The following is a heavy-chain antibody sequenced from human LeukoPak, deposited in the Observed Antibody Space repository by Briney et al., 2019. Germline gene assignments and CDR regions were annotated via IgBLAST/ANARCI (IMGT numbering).Heavy chain of an antibody. CDR3: AREFRQTYSSGWSLDY. Sequence: PGGSLRLSCAVSGFSVNNNYLSWVRQAPGKGLEWVSVIYGGSNNTHYADSVKGRFTISRDNSRNTVYLHMDSLRAEDTATNYCAREFRQTYSSGWSLDYWGQGTLVTVSS. J-gene: IGHJ1*01. CDR2: IYGGSNNT. CDR1: GFSVNNNY. D-gene: IGHD6-19*01. V-gene: IGHV3-53*01.